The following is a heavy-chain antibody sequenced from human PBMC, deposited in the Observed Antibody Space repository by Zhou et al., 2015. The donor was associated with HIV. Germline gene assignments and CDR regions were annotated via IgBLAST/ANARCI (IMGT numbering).Heavy chain of an antibody. CDR2: RGTDTKSDATNI. J-gene: IGHJ4*02. Sequence: QVQLVESGGGVVQPGRSLRLSCAASGFTFSTYGMHWVRQAPVKGLEWVAFRGTDTKSDATNIYYAESVKGRFAVSRDNSRNTVFLEMNSLRVDDTAVYFCARDTGVGGYSSGSFDYCGQGTLVTVSS. CDR3: ARDTGVGGYSSGSFDY. CDR1: GFTFSTYG. V-gene: IGHV3-30*02. D-gene: IGHD5-18*01.